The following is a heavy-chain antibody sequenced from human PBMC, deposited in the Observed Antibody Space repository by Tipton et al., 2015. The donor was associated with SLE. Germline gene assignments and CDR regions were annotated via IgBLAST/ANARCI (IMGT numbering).Heavy chain of an antibody. CDR3: ARDTATMIPGAFDI. D-gene: IGHD3-22*01. CDR1: GGSISSYY. Sequence: TLSLTCTVSGGSISSYYWSWIRQPPGKGLAWIGYIYYSGSTNYNPSLKSRVTISVDTSKNQFSLKLSSVTAADTAVYYCARDTATMIPGAFDIWGQGTMVTVSS. V-gene: IGHV4-59*01. J-gene: IGHJ3*02. CDR2: IYYSGST.